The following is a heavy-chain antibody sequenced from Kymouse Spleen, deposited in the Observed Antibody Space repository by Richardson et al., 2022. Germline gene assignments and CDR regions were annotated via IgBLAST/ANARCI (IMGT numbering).Heavy chain of an antibody. Sequence: QVQLQESGPGLVKPSQTLSLTCTVSGGSISSGGYYWSWIRQHPGKGLEWIGYIYYSGSTYYNPSLKSRVTISVDTSKNQFSLKLSSVTAADTAVYYCARGVGYCSSTSCPFYGPLDYWGQGTLVTVSS. CDR3: ARGVGYCSSTSCPFYGPLDY. CDR1: GGSISSGGYY. J-gene: IGHJ4*02. V-gene: IGHV4-31*03. CDR2: IYYSGST. D-gene: IGHD2-2*02.